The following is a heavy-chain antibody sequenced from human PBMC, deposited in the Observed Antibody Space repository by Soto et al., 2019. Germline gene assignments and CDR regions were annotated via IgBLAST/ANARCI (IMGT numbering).Heavy chain of an antibody. D-gene: IGHD3-10*01. V-gene: IGHV3-74*01. CDR3: ARDRVRTPEGVDSFDL. Sequence: GGSLRLSCAASGFTFSSYWMHWVRQAPGKGLVWVSRINSDGSSTSYADSVKGRFTISRDNAKTTVYMELRGLTSDDTAVYYCARDRVRTPEGVDSFDLWGQGTLVTVSS. CDR2: INSDGSST. CDR1: GFTFSSYW. J-gene: IGHJ3*01.